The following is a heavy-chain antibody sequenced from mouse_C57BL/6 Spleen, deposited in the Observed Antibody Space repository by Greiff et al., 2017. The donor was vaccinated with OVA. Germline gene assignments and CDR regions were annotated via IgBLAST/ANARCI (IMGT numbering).Heavy chain of an antibody. D-gene: IGHD1-1*01. Sequence: VQLQQSGPELVKPGASVKIPCKASGYTFTDYNTDWVKQSHGKSLEWIGDINPNNGGTIYNQKFKGKATLTVDKSSSTAYMELRSLTSEDTAVYYCARRGNYYGSVAMDYWGQGTSVTVSS. CDR2: INPNNGGT. J-gene: IGHJ4*01. V-gene: IGHV1-18*01. CDR3: ARRGNYYGSVAMDY. CDR1: GYTFTDYN.